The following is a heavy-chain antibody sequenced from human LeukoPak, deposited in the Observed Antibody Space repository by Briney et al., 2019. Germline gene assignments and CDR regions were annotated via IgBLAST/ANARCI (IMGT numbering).Heavy chain of an antibody. CDR3: ARDRSNGDYAFDY. J-gene: IGHJ4*02. CDR2: ISSYSSYI. CDR1: EFTFSSYD. D-gene: IGHD4-17*01. V-gene: IGHV3-21*01. Sequence: GGSLRLSCAASEFTFSSYDMNWVRQAPGKGLEGVSSISSYSSYIYYADSVKGRFTISRDNAKNSLYLQMNSLRAEDTAVYYCARDRSNGDYAFDYWGQGALVTVSS.